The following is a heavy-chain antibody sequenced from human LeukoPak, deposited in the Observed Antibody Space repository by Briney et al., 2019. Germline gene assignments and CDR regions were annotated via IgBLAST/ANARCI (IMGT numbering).Heavy chain of an antibody. CDR2: IYTSGST. Sequence: PSQTLSLTCTVSGGSISSGSYYWSWIRQPAEKGLEWIGRIYTSGSTNYNPSLKSRVTISVDTSKNQFSLKLSSVTAADTAVYYCARAYYDFWSGYFDYWGQGTLVTVSS. D-gene: IGHD3-3*01. V-gene: IGHV4-61*02. CDR1: GGSISSGSYY. J-gene: IGHJ4*02. CDR3: ARAYYDFWSGYFDY.